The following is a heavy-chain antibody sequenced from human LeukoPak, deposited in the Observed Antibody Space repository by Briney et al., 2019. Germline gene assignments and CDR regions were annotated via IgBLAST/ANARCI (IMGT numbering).Heavy chain of an antibody. V-gene: IGHV3-23*01. CDR3: AKDTTGGWGYFLNFDY. CDR2: ISGSGGTT. Sequence: LPGRSLRLSCAASGFTFSSYAMSWVRQAPGKGLEWVSAISGSGGTTYYADSVKGRSTISRDNSKNTLYLQMNSLRAEDTAVYYCAKDTTGGWGYFLNFDYWGQGTLVTVSS. D-gene: IGHD3-22*01. J-gene: IGHJ4*02. CDR1: GFTFSSYA.